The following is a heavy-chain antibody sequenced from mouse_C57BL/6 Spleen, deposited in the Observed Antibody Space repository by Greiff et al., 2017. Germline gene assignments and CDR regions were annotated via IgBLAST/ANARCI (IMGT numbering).Heavy chain of an antibody. Sequence: VQLQQSGTVLARPGASVKMSCKTSGYTFTSYWMHWVKQRPGQGLEWIGAIYPGNRDTSYNQKFKGKAKLTAVTSASTAYMELSSLTNEDSAVYYCTRSTTVVPFDYWGQGTTLTVSS. CDR1: GYTFTSYW. CDR3: TRSTTVVPFDY. J-gene: IGHJ2*01. CDR2: IYPGNRDT. V-gene: IGHV1-5*01. D-gene: IGHD1-1*01.